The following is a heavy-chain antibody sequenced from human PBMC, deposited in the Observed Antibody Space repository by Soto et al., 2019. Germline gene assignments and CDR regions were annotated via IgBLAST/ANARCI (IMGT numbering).Heavy chain of an antibody. CDR3: ARLKDDIVLVPAARDWFDP. V-gene: IGHV4-59*01. CDR2: IHYTGST. Sequence: SETLSLTCTVSGGSISSYYWSWIRQPPGKGLEWIGYIHYTGSTNYNPSLKSRVTISVDTSKNQFSLKLRSVTAADTAVYYCARLKDDIVLVPAARDWFDPWGQGTLVTVSS. CDR1: GGSISSYY. J-gene: IGHJ5*02. D-gene: IGHD2-2*01.